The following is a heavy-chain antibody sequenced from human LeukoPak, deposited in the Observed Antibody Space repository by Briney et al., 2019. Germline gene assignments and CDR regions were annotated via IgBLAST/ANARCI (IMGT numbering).Heavy chain of an antibody. J-gene: IGHJ3*02. CDR2: IKQDGSEK. D-gene: IGHD3-22*01. CDR1: GFTFSSYW. V-gene: IGHV3-7*01. Sequence: PGGSLRLSCAASGFTFSSYWMSGVRQAPGKGLEWVANIKQDGSEKYYVDSVKGRFTISRDNAKNSLYLQMNSLRAEDTAVYYCARDGDSGAFDIWGQGTMVTVSS. CDR3: ARDGDSGAFDI.